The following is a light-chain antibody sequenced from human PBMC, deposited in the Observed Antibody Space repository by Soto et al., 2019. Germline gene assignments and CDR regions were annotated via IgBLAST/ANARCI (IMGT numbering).Light chain of an antibody. Sequence: DIQMTQSPSTLSASVGDRVTITCRASQSINTWLAWYQQKPGEAPKLLIYGGSTLERGVPSRFSDSGSGTAFTLTISRLQPDDFATFFCQQYSTYSRTFGQGTKVEVK. V-gene: IGKV1-5*03. CDR2: GGS. CDR1: QSINTW. J-gene: IGKJ1*01. CDR3: QQYSTYSRT.